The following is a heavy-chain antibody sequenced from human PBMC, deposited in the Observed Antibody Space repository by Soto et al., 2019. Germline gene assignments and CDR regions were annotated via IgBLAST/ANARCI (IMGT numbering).Heavy chain of an antibody. D-gene: IGHD2-2*01. V-gene: IGHV3-23*01. CDR1: GFTFSNYA. CDR2: ISGSGGTT. Sequence: EMQLLESGGGLVQPGGSLRLSCAASGFTFSNYAMTWVRQAPGKGLEWLSGISGSGGTTFYAGSVKGRFPISRDNSKNTLYLPMNSLRAEDTAVYYCALRYCSRTTFPPLNSYFYMDVWGKGTTVTVSS. CDR3: ALRYCSRTTFPPLNSYFYMDV. J-gene: IGHJ6*03.